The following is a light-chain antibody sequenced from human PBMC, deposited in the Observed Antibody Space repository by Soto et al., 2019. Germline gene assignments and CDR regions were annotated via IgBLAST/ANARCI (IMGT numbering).Light chain of an antibody. CDR3: QHYYSSPPT. J-gene: IGKJ1*01. CDR2: GAS. Sequence: AIRMTQSPSSFSASIGDRVTITCRASQDISSSLGWYQQIPGRAPKLLISGASNLQSGVPSRFSGSGSGTDFTLTISSLQSEDFVTYYCQHYYSSPPTFGQGTKVEIK. V-gene: IGKV1-8*01. CDR1: QDISSS.